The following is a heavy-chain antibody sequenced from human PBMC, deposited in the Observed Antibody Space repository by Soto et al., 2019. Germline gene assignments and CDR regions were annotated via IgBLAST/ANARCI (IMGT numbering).Heavy chain of an antibody. CDR1: GASITTSPYN. CDR2: ISYGATP. J-gene: IGHJ5*02. Sequence: SETLSLTCSVSGASITTSPYNWAWIRQPPKKGLQWIGTISYGATPYSTASLESRVTMSVDTSKNQFSLKLRSVTAADTAVYYCARHLTGFPNWFDRWGQGTLVTVSS. CDR3: ARHLTGFPNWFDR. V-gene: IGHV4-39*01. D-gene: IGHD7-27*01.